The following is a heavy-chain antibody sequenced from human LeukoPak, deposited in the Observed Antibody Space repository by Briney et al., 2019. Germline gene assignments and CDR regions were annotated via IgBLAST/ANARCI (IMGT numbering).Heavy chain of an antibody. D-gene: IGHD2-2*02. Sequence: ASVKVSCKASGCTFSAYYMHWVRQAPGQGLEWMGWINPNNGSTNYAQKFQGRVTMTRDTSVSTAYMELSSLRSDDTAVYYCARDFANTRLYDYWGQGTLVTVSS. CDR3: ARDFANTRLYDY. CDR2: INPNNGST. V-gene: IGHV1-2*02. J-gene: IGHJ4*02. CDR1: GCTFSAYY.